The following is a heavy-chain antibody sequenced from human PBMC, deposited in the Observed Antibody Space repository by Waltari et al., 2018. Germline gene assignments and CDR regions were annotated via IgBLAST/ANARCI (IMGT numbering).Heavy chain of an antibody. CDR3: GKQNGYGNLDY. CDR2: IGGDYENML. Sequence: EVRLVQSGGGLMLPGGSLRLSCAASGFTFHSLGMNWVRQAPGKGLEWLAYIGGDYENMLTLDADSVKGRFTISRDNTQNSLSLQMNGLRDEDTALYFCGKQNGYGNLDYWGQGTLVTVSS. V-gene: IGHV3-48*02. J-gene: IGHJ4*02. CDR1: GFTFHSLG. D-gene: IGHD5-18*01.